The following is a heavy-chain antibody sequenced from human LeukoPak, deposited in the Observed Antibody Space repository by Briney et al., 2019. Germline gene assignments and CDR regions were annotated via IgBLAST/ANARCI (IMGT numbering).Heavy chain of an antibody. J-gene: IGHJ4*02. D-gene: IGHD6-6*01. CDR1: GFTFSSYA. CDR2: ISGGGGST. Sequence: QPGGSLRLSCAASGFTFSSYAMSWVRQAPGKGLVWVSAISGGGGSTFYADSAKGRFTISRDNSKNTLYLQMKSLRAEDAAVYYCERHMRIAILLGQFDNWGQETLVTVT. CDR3: ERHMRIAILLGQFDN. V-gene: IGHV3-23*01.